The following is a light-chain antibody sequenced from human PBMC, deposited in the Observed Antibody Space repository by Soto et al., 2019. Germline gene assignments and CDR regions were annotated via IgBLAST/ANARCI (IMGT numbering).Light chain of an antibody. CDR1: SSDVGGYNY. J-gene: IGLJ1*01. CDR3: CSCTSGSTYV. V-gene: IGLV2-14*03. CDR2: DVY. Sequence: QSVLTQPASVSGSPGQSITISCTGTSSDVGGYNYVSWYQHHPGKAPKLMIYDVYNRPSGVSSRFSGSKSGNTASLTISGLQVEDEADYYCCSCTSGSTYVFGTGTKLTVL.